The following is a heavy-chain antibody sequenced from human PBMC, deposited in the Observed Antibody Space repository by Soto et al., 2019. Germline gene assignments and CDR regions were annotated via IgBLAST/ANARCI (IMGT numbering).Heavy chain of an antibody. CDR3: AKDQLASDYYYSMDV. J-gene: IGHJ6*03. D-gene: IGHD6-6*01. Sequence: QVQLVESGGGVVQPGRSLRLSCAASGFTFSSYGMHWVRQAPGKGLEWVAVISYDGSNKYYADSVKGRFTIYRDNSKNTLYMQMNSLRAEDTAVYYCAKDQLASDYYYSMDVWGKGTTVTVSS. CDR2: ISYDGSNK. V-gene: IGHV3-30*18. CDR1: GFTFSSYG.